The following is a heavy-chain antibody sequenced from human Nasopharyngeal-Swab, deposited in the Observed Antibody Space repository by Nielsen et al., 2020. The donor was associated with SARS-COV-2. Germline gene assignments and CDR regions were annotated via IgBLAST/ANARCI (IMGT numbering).Heavy chain of an antibody. J-gene: IGHJ5*02. CDR2: INPNSGGT. Sequence: ASVKVSCKASGYTFTGYYMHWVRQAPGQGLEWMGRINPNSGGTNYAQKFQGRVTMTRDTSISTAYMELSRLRSDDTAVYYCAPSYSSSWFNWFDPWGQGTLVTVSS. CDR3: APSYSSSWFNWFDP. V-gene: IGHV1-2*06. D-gene: IGHD6-13*01. CDR1: GYTFTGYY.